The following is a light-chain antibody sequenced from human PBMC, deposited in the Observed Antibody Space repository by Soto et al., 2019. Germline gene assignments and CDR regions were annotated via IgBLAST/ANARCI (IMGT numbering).Light chain of an antibody. J-gene: IGKJ3*01. CDR2: DAS. CDR3: QQRRKWPSEVT. V-gene: IGKV3-11*01. CDR1: QSVSSY. Sequence: EIVLTQSPATLSLSPGERATLSCRASQSVSSYLAWYQQKPGQAPRLLIYDASNRATGIPARFSGSGAGTDFTLTIRSLEPEDFAVYYCQQRRKWPSEVTFGPGTKVDIK.